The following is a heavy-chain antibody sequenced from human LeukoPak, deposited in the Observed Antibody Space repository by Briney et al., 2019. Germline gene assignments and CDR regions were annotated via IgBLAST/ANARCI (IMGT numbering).Heavy chain of an antibody. D-gene: IGHD3-3*01. V-gene: IGHV1-69*01. CDR3: ASTYYDFWSGHDDY. Sequence: ASVKVSCKASGGTFSSYAISWVRQAPGQGLEWIGGIIPIFGTANYAQKFQGRVTITADESTSTAYMELSSLRPEDTAVYYCASTYYDFWSGHDDYWGQGTLVTVSS. CDR1: GGTFSSYA. CDR2: IIPIFGTA. J-gene: IGHJ4*02.